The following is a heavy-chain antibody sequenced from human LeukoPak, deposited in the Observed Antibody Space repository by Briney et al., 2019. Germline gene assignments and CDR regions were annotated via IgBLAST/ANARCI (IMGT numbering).Heavy chain of an antibody. CDR3: AREAPYSSGWSFGN. J-gene: IGHJ4*02. CDR2: IYYSGST. V-gene: IGHV4-39*07. D-gene: IGHD6-19*01. Sequence: SETLSLTCTVSGGSISSSDYYWGWIRQPPGKGLEWIGSIYYSGSTYYNPSLKSRVTISEDTSKNQFSLKLNSVTAADTAVYYCAREAPYSSGWSFGNWGQGTLVTVSS. CDR1: GGSISSSDYY.